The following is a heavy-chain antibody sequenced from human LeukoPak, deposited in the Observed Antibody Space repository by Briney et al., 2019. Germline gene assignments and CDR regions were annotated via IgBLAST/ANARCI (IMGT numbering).Heavy chain of an antibody. CDR2: MNPNSGNT. D-gene: IGHD2-2*01. Sequence: ASVKVSCKASGYTFTGYDINWVRQATGQRLEWMGWMNPNSGNTGYAQKFQGRVTMTRNTSISTAYMELSSLRSEDTAVYYCARGAVVPAAMSPYYYYGMDVWGQGTTVTVSS. V-gene: IGHV1-8*01. CDR3: ARGAVVPAAMSPYYYYGMDV. CDR1: GYTFTGYD. J-gene: IGHJ6*02.